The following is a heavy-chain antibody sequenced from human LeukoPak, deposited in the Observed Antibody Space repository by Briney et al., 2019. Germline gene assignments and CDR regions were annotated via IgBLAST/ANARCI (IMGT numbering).Heavy chain of an antibody. D-gene: IGHD3-10*01. CDR1: GGSISSYY. J-gene: IGHJ4*02. CDR3: ARVSWPPGSSWYYFDY. V-gene: IGHV4-4*07. Sequence: PSEALSLTCTVSGGSISSYYWSWIRQPAGKGLEWIGRIYTSGSTNYNPSLKSRVTMSVHTSKNQFSLKLSSVTAADTAVYYCARVSWPPGSSWYYFDYWGQGTLVTVTS. CDR2: IYTSGST.